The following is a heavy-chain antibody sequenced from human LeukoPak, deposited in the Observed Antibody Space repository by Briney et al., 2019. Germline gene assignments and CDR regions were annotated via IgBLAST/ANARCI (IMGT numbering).Heavy chain of an antibody. D-gene: IGHD4-17*01. CDR1: GFTFSSYA. J-gene: IGHJ3*02. CDR2: IKQDGSEK. V-gene: IGHV3-7*01. Sequence: GSLRLSCAASGFTFSSYAMSWVRQAPGKGLEWVANIKQDGSEKYYVDSVKGRFTTSRDNAKNSLYLQMNSLRAEDTAVYYCAREYGPDAFDIWGQGTMVTVSS. CDR3: AREYGPDAFDI.